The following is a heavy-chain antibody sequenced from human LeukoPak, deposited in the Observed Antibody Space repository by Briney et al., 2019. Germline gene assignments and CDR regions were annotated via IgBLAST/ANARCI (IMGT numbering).Heavy chain of an antibody. CDR1: GGTFTSYD. D-gene: IGHD6-13*01. J-gene: IGHJ3*02. Sequence: ASVKVSCKASGGTFTSYDINWVRQATGQGLEWMGWMNPNSGNTGYAQKFQGRVTMTRNTSISTAYMELSSLRSEDTAVYYCAISSWYETDDAFDIWGQGTMVTVSS. CDR2: MNPNSGNT. CDR3: AISSWYETDDAFDI. V-gene: IGHV1-8*01.